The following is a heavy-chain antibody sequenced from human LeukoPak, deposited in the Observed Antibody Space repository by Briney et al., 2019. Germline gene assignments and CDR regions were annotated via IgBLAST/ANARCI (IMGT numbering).Heavy chain of an antibody. V-gene: IGHV4-30-4*01. CDR2: IYYSGST. CDR3: ARASEYVTTVVTFDY. J-gene: IGHJ4*02. D-gene: IGHD4-23*01. CDR1: GGSISSGDYY. Sequence: SETLSLTCTVSGGSISSGDYYWSWIRQPPGKGLEWIGYIYYSGSTYYNPSLKSRVTISVDTSKNQFSLKLSSVTAADTAVYYCARASEYVTTVVTFDYWGQGTLVTVSS.